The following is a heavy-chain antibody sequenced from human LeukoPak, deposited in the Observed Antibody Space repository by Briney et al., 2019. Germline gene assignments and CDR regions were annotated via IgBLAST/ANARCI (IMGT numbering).Heavy chain of an antibody. V-gene: IGHV4-59*01. J-gene: IGHJ5*02. CDR3: ARVVRELWFGL. CDR1: GGSISSYY. Sequence: SETLSLTCTVSGGSISSYYWSWIRQPPGKGLEGIGYIYYSGSTNYNPSLKSRVTISVDTSKNQFSLKLSSVTAADTAVYYCARVVRELWFGLWGQGTLVTVSS. CDR2: IYYSGST. D-gene: IGHD1-7*01.